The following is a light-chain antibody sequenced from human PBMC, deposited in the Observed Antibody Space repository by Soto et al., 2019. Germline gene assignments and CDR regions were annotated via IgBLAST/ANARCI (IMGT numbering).Light chain of an antibody. CDR1: QTIRAY. CDR2: AAS. V-gene: IGKV1-39*01. Sequence: DIHMTQFPSSLSASVGDRVTITCRASQTIRAYLNWFQQKPGKAPELLIYAASSLQSGVPPRFSGSVSGAEFTLTINRLQAEDTATYYRQQTYNVPQTYGQGTKVEIK. CDR3: QQTYNVPQT. J-gene: IGKJ1*01.